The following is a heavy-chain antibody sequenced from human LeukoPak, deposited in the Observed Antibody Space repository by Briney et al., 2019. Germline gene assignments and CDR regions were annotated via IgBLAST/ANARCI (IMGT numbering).Heavy chain of an antibody. J-gene: IGHJ3*02. D-gene: IGHD5-24*01. V-gene: IGHV1-69*13. Sequence: SVKVSCKASGGTFSSYAISWVRQAPGQGLEWMGGIIPIFGTANYAQKFQGRVTITADESTSTAHMELSSLRSEDTAVYYCARDFGDGYNYRHDAFDIWGQGTMVTVSS. CDR3: ARDFGDGYNYRHDAFDI. CDR1: GGTFSSYA. CDR2: IIPIFGTA.